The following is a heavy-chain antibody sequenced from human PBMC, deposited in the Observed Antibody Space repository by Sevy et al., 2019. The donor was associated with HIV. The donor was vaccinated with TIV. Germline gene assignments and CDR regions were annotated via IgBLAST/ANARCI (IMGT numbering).Heavy chain of an antibody. CDR1: GYTFISYG. Sequence: ASVKVSCKASGYTFISYGISWVRQAPGQGLEWMGWISGDNGNTISAQNLQGRVTMSTDTSTSTAYMELRSLRSDDTAVYYCARDSMLTVQGIIITPYYYGMDLWGQGTTVTVSS. CDR3: ARDSMLTVQGIIITPYYYGMDL. J-gene: IGHJ6*02. V-gene: IGHV1-18*01. D-gene: IGHD3-10*01. CDR2: ISGDNGNT.